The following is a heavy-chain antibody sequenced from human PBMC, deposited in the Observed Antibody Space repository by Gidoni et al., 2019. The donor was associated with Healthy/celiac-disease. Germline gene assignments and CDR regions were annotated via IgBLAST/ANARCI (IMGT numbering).Heavy chain of an antibody. V-gene: IGHV3-11*01. CDR1: GFTFSDYY. D-gene: IGHD6-6*01. J-gene: IGHJ6*02. CDR2: ISSSGSTI. CDR3: ARDGAAQQTYYYYGMDV. Sequence: QVQLVESGGGLVKPGASLRLSCAASGFTFSDYYISWIRQAPGTGLEWVSYISSSGSTIYYADSVKGRFTISRDNAKNSLYLQMNSLRAEDTAVYYCARDGAAQQTYYYYGMDVWGQGTTVTVSS.